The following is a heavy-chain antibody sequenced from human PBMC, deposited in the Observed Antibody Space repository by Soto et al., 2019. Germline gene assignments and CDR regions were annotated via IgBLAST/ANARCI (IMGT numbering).Heavy chain of an antibody. CDR2: IWYDGSNK. J-gene: IGHJ4*02. Sequence: PGGSLRLSCAASGFTFSSYGMHWVRPAPGKGLEWVAVIWYDGSNKYYADSVKGRFTISRDNSKNTLYLQMNSLRAEDTAVYYCARKGGYYSYFDYWGQGXLVTVSS. CDR1: GFTFSSYG. D-gene: IGHD3-22*01. CDR3: ARKGGYYSYFDY. V-gene: IGHV3-33*01.